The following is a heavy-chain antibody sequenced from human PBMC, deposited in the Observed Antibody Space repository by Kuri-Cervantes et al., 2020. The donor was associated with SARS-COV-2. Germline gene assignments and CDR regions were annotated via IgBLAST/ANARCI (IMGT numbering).Heavy chain of an antibody. CDR1: GGTFSSYA. CDR2: IIPMFGTA. Sequence: SVKVSCKASGGTFSSYAISWVRQAPGQGLEWMGGIIPMFGTADYAQKFQGRVTITADESTSTAYMELSSLRSEDTAVYYCARGPYCGGDCYFTDYWGQGTLVTVSS. CDR3: ARGPYCGGDCYFTDY. J-gene: IGHJ4*02. V-gene: IGHV1-69*13. D-gene: IGHD2-21*01.